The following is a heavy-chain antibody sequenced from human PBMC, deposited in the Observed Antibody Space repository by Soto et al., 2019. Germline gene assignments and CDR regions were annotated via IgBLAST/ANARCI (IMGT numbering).Heavy chain of an antibody. CDR2: IFYSGST. D-gene: IGHD3-9*01. CDR3: ARHRLVSRYFDL. V-gene: IGHV4-39*01. J-gene: IGHJ2*01. Sequence: ETRSLTCPVSGGFISSSNYYWGWLRQAPGKELEWIGSIFYSGSTYHSPSLKSRVTMSVDTSKTAFSLQMTYVTAADTAVYYCARHRLVSRYFDLWGRGTLVTVYS. CDR1: GGFISSSNYY.